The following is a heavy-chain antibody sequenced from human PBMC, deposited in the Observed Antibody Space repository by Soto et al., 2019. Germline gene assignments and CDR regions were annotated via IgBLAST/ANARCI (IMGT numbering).Heavy chain of an antibody. V-gene: IGHV3-23*01. J-gene: IGHJ3*02. CDR2: ISGSGGST. CDR3: AKDRVSVVRLGELAIHI. Sequence: GSLRLSCAASGFTFSSYAMSWVRQAPGKGLEWVSAISGSGGSTYYADSVKGRFTISRDNSKNTLYLQMNSLRAEDTAVYYCAKDRVSVVRLGELAIHIPGQGTMVTVSS. CDR1: GFTFSSYA. D-gene: IGHD3-10*01.